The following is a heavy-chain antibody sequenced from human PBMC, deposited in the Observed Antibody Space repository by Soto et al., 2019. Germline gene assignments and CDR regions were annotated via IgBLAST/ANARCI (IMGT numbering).Heavy chain of an antibody. V-gene: IGHV4-4*02. D-gene: IGHD4-17*01. CDR2: INHSGST. J-gene: IGHJ4*02. CDR3: TRNGDWNFDH. Sequence: QVQLQESGPGLVKPSGTLSLTCAVSGGSISGGEWWSWVRQPPGKGLEWIGEINHSGSTGYNPSLKSRVTISVDRPKNQLSLKLSSVTAADTAVYYCTRNGDWNFDHWGQGTLVTVSP. CDR1: GGSISGGEW.